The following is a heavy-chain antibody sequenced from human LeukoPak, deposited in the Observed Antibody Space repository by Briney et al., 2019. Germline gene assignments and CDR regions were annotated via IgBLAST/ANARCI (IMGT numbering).Heavy chain of an antibody. D-gene: IGHD3-22*01. J-gene: IGHJ4*02. CDR3: ARDAKDYYDSSGYY. CDR2: TKEDGSEK. V-gene: IGHV3-7*01. CDR1: GFTFGRSW. Sequence: PGGSLRLTCASSGFTFGRSWMSWVRQAPGKGLEWVANTKEDGSEKYYVDSVKGRITISRDNARNLLYLQMNSLRDEDTAVYFCARDAKDYYDSSGYYWGQGTLVTVSS.